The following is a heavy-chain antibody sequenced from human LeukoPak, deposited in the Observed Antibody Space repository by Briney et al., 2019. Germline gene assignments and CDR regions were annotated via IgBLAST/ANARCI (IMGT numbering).Heavy chain of an antibody. CDR3: ARDSGYSSSWLWYFDL. Sequence: ASVKVSCKASGYTFTSYDINWVRQAPGQGLEWMGWISAYNGNTNYAQKLQGRVTMTTDTSTSTVYMELRSLRSDDTAVYYCARDSGYSSSWLWYFDLWGRGTLVTVSS. V-gene: IGHV1-18*01. CDR2: ISAYNGNT. CDR1: GYTFTSYD. J-gene: IGHJ2*01. D-gene: IGHD6-13*01.